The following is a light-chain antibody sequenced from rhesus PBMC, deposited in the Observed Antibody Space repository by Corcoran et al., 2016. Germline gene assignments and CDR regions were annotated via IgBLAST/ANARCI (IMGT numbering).Light chain of an antibody. Sequence: DIQMTQSPSSLSASVGDTVTITCRASQSISSWLAWYQQKPGTAPKLLIYKGSSLQSGVPSRFRGSGSGTVFTLTISSLQSEDFATYYCQHYSSSPFTFGPGTKLDIK. CDR1: QSISSW. V-gene: IGKV1-22*01. CDR2: KGS. J-gene: IGKJ3*01. CDR3: QHYSSSPFT.